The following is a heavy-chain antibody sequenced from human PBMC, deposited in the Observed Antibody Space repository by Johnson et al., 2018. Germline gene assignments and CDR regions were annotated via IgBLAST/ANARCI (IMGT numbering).Heavy chain of an antibody. Sequence: VQLVESGGGLVKPRGSLRLSCAASGFTFSGYTMSWVRQAPGKGLEWVSSISSSSSYIYYADSVKGRFTISRDNAKNSLYLQMNSLRAEDTAVYYCARGISIDAFDIWGQGTKVTVSS. D-gene: IGHD2/OR15-2a*01. CDR3: ARGISIDAFDI. J-gene: IGHJ3*02. CDR2: ISSSSSYI. V-gene: IGHV3-21*01. CDR1: GFTFSGYT.